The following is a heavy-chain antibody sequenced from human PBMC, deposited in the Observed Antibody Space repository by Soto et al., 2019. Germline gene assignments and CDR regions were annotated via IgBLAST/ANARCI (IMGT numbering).Heavy chain of an antibody. V-gene: IGHV1-69*12. Sequence: QVQLVQSGAEVKKPGSSVKVSCKASGGTFSSYAISWVRQAPGQGLEWMGGIIPIFGTANYAQKFQGRVTITADESTSTAYMELSSLRSEDTAVYYCARNSLRYFDWDDIYYGMDVWGQGTTVTVSS. D-gene: IGHD3-9*01. CDR2: IIPIFGTA. CDR1: GGTFSSYA. CDR3: ARNSLRYFDWDDIYYGMDV. J-gene: IGHJ6*02.